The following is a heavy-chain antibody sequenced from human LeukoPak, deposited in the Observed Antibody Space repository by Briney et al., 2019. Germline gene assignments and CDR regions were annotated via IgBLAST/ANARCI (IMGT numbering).Heavy chain of an antibody. J-gene: IGHJ6*02. CDR1: GDSISSYY. V-gene: IGHV4-59*01. CDR2: IYYSGSA. Sequence: NSSETLSLTCTVSGDSISSYYWSWIRQPPGRGLEWIGYIYYSGSANYNPSLKSRVTISVDTSKNQFSLKLSSVTAADTAVYYCARAPGGWSMDVWGQGTTVTVSS. D-gene: IGHD2-15*01. CDR3: ARAPGGWSMDV.